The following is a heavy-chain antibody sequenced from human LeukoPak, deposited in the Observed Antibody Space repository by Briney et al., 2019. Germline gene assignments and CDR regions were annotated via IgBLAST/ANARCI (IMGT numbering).Heavy chain of an antibody. J-gene: IGHJ3*02. V-gene: IGHV4-59*12. CDR2: IYYSGST. CDR1: GGSISSYY. Sequence: PSETLSLTCTVSGGSISSYYWSWIRQPPGKGLEWIGYIYYSGSTNYNPSLKSRVTISVDTSKNQFSLKLSSVTAADTAVYYCARDDYDFWSGPGDAFDIWGQGTMVTVSS. D-gene: IGHD3-3*01. CDR3: ARDDYDFWSGPGDAFDI.